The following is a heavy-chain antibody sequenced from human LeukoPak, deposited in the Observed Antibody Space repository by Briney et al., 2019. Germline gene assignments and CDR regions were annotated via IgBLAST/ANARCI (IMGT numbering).Heavy chain of an antibody. CDR2: ISYDGSNK. Sequence: PGGSLRLSCAASGFTFSSYGMHWVRQAPGKGLEWVAVISYDGSNKYYADSVKGRFTISRDNSKNTLYLQMNSLRAEDTAVYYCAKEAYSSGWYGTYYYYGMDVWGQGTTVTVSS. J-gene: IGHJ6*02. CDR1: GFTFSSYG. V-gene: IGHV3-30*18. D-gene: IGHD6-19*01. CDR3: AKEAYSSGWYGTYYYYGMDV.